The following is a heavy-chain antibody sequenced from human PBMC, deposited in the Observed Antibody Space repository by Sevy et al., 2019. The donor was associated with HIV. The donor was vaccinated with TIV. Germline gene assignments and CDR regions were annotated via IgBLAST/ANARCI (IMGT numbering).Heavy chain of an antibody. V-gene: IGHV4-4*02. D-gene: IGHD2-2*01. CDR3: ARDRYCSSTSCSGRVGMDV. CDR1: GGSINSSNW. J-gene: IGHJ6*02. CDR2: IYHSGST. Sequence: SETLSLTCAVSGGSINSSNWWSWVRQPPGKGLEWIGEIYHSGSTNYNPSLKSRVTISVDKSKNQFSLKLSSVTAADTAVYYCARDRYCSSTSCSGRVGMDVWGQGTTVTVSS.